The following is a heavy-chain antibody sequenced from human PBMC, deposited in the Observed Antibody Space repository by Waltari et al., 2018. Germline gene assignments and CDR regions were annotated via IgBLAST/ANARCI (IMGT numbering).Heavy chain of an antibody. CDR2: ISSYGRGK. CDR3: AKAGGIYNYPLDP. CDR1: GYPFNNYG. J-gene: IGHJ5*02. V-gene: IGHV3-30*18. Sequence: QVEESGGGVVQPGWSLRLSCVASGYPFNNYGMHWVRQAPGKVMEVLACISSYGRGKDYADSVKGRFTRSRDNSKNMVYLQMNSLRPEDTAVYYCAKAGGIYNYPLDPWGQGTLVTVSS. D-gene: IGHD1-26*01.